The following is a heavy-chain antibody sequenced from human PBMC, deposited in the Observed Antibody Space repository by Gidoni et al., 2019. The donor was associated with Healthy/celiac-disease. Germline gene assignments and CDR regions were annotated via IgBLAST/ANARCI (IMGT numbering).Heavy chain of an antibody. V-gene: IGHV3-30*18. Sequence: QVQLVESGGGVVQPGRSLRLSCSASGFPFSSYVLHWVRQAPRKGPAKWMGWGAVISYDGRNKYYADAVKGRFTISRDNSKNTLYRQMNSLRAEDTAVYYCAKDWVVDGYYDSSGYYYLFEEYWGQGTLVTVSS. CDR3: AKDWVVDGYYDSSGYYYLFEEY. J-gene: IGHJ4*02. D-gene: IGHD3-22*01. CDR1: GFPFSSYV. CDR2: ISYDGRNK.